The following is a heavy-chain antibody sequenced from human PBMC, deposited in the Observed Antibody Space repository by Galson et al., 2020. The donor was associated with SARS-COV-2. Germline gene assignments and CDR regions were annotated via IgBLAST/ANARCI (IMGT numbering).Heavy chain of an antibody. CDR2: IGSTGTIK. Sequence: GGSLRLSCAASRLSFTTYVVNWVRQAPGKGLEWISYIGSTGTIKYYADSVRGRFTISTDNAKNSVFLQMNSLRVEDTALYYCARASDYGNKQDAFDVWGQGTMVIVSS. V-gene: IGHV3-48*03. CDR1: RLSFTTYV. J-gene: IGHJ3*01. CDR3: ARASDYGNKQDAFDV. D-gene: IGHD4-17*01.